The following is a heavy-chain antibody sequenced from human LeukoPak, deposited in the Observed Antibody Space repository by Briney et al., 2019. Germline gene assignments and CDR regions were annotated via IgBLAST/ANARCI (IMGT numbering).Heavy chain of an antibody. CDR2: IYYSGST. CDR3: ARVVVVGATNWFDP. J-gene: IGHJ5*02. Sequence: PSETLSLTCTASGGSISSSSYYWGWIRQPPGKGLEWIGSIYYSGSTYYNPSLKSRVTISVDTSKNQFSLKLSSVTAADTAVYYCARVVVVGATNWFDPWGQGTLVTVSS. D-gene: IGHD1-26*01. CDR1: GGSISSSSYY. V-gene: IGHV4-39*07.